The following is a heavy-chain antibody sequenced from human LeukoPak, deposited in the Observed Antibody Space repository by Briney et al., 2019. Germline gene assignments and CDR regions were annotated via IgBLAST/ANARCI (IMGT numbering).Heavy chain of an antibody. CDR1: GFTFSSYG. CDR3: AKGPFSMIVVVSDYYYMDV. V-gene: IGHV3-30*02. J-gene: IGHJ6*03. D-gene: IGHD3-22*01. Sequence: GGSLRLSCAASGFTFSSYGMHWVRQAPGKGLEWVAFIRYDGSNKYYADSVKGRFTISRDNSKNTLYLQMNSLRADDTAVYYFAKGPFSMIVVVSDYYYMDVWGKGTTVTVSS. CDR2: IRYDGSNK.